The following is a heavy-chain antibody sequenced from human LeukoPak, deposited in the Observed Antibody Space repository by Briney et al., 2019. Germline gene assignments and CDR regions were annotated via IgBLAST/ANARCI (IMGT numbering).Heavy chain of an antibody. CDR2: TYYRSKWYN. V-gene: IGHV6-1*01. D-gene: IGHD6-13*01. Sequence: SQTLSLTCALSGDSVSSNSAAWNWIRQSPSRGLEWLGRTYYRSKWYNDYAVSVKSRITINPDTSKNQFSLQLNSVTPEDTAVYYCARVREAAGPLHYFDYWGQGTLVTVSS. CDR1: GDSVSSNSAA. J-gene: IGHJ4*02. CDR3: ARVREAAGPLHYFDY.